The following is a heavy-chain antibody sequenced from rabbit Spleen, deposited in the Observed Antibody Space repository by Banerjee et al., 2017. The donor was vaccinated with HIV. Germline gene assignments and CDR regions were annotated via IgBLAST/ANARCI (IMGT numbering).Heavy chain of an antibody. J-gene: IGHJ6*01. Sequence: QSLEESGGGLVTPGGSLKLTCTDSGFSFGSTDYMCWVRQAPGRGLEWIACIYSGNSGYTYYATWATGRFTCSKTSSTTVTLQVTSLTAADTATYFCARDTASSFSSYGMDLWGQGTLVTVS. CDR2: IYSGNSGYT. V-gene: IGHV1S40*01. D-gene: IGHD8-1*01. CDR3: ARDTASSFSSYGMDL. CDR1: GFSFGSTDY.